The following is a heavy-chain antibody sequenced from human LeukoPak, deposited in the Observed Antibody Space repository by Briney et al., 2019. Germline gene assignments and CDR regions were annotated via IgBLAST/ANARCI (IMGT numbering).Heavy chain of an antibody. CDR3: ARRGYDILTGYYPDYYYYYYMDV. Sequence: GASVKVSCKASGYTFTSYGISLVRQAPGQGLEWMGWISAYNGNTNYAQKLQGRVTMTTDTSTSTAYMELRGLRSDDTAVYYCARRGYDILTGYYPDYYYYYYMDVWGKGTTVTVSS. D-gene: IGHD3-9*01. CDR1: GYTFTSYG. J-gene: IGHJ6*03. CDR2: ISAYNGNT. V-gene: IGHV1-18*01.